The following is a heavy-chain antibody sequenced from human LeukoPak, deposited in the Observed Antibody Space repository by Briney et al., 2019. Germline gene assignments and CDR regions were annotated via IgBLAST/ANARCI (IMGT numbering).Heavy chain of an antibody. D-gene: IGHD1-26*01. CDR3: ARGYYSGSCTG. CDR2: INHSGSI. J-gene: IGHJ4*02. V-gene: IGHV4-34*01. CDR1: GGSFSGYY. Sequence: SETLSLTCAVYGGSFSGYYWSWIRQPPGKGLEWIGEINHSGSINYNPSLKSRVTISVDTSKNQFSLKLSSVTAADTAVYYCARGYYSGSCTGWGQGTLVTVSS.